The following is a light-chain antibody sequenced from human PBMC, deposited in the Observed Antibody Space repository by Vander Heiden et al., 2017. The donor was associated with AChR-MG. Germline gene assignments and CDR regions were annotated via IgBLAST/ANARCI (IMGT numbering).Light chain of an antibody. CDR1: QSVGSN. CDR3: QQYNNWPPGT. V-gene: IGKV3D-15*01. CDR2: GAS. J-gene: IGKJ1*01. Sequence: EIVTTQSPATLSVSPGERATLSCRASQSVGSNLAWYQQKPGQAPRLLIYGASTGATGIPARFSGSGSGTEFTLTISSLQSEDFAVYYCQQYNNWPPGTFGQGTKVEIK.